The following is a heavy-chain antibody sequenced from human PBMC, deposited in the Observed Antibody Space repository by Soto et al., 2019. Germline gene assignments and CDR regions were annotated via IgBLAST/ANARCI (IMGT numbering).Heavy chain of an antibody. V-gene: IGHV3-23*01. CDR3: AKETYDFWSGYQKYYFDY. J-gene: IGHJ4*02. CDR2: ISGSGGST. D-gene: IGHD3-3*01. CDR1: GFTFSSYA. Sequence: HPGGSLRLSCAASGFTFSSYAMSWVRQAPGKGLEWVSAISGSGGSTYYADSVKGRFTISRDNSKNTLYLQMNSLRAEDTAVYYCAKETYDFWSGYQKYYFDYWGQGTLVTVSS.